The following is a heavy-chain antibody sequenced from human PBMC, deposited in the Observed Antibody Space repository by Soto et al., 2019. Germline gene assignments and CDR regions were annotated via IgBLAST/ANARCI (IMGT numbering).Heavy chain of an antibody. J-gene: IGHJ4*02. Sequence: GGSLRLSCAASGLTFSNYAISWVRQVPGKGLEWVSGIGSSGATYYADSVKGRFTISRDNSKDTVYLQMNSLRVEDTALYYCVKGFIAPAYFDLWCQGTPVTVAS. CDR3: VKGFIAPAYFDL. CDR2: IGSSGAT. V-gene: IGHV3-23*01. CDR1: GLTFSNYA.